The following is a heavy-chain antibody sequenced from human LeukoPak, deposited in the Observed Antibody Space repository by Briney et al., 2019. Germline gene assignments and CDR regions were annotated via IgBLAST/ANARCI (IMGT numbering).Heavy chain of an antibody. Sequence: GVLRLSCAASGFTFSSYWVSWVRQAPGKGLEWVANIKQDGSEKYYVDSVKGRFTISRDNAKNSLYLQMNSLRAEDTAVYYCARDPGYYGSGSVDYWGQGTLVTVSS. CDR2: IKQDGSEK. CDR1: GFTFSSYW. CDR3: ARDPGYYGSGSVDY. J-gene: IGHJ4*02. V-gene: IGHV3-7*01. D-gene: IGHD3-10*01.